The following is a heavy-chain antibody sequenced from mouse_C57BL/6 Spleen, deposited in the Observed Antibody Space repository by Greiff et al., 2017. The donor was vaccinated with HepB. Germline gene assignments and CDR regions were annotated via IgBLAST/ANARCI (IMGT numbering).Heavy chain of an antibody. Sequence: VQLQQSGAELVMPGASVKLSCKASGYTFTSYWMHWVKQRPGQGLEWIGEIDPSDSYTNYNQKFKGKSTLTVDKSSSTAYMQLSSLTSEDSAVYYCARGETIAHYYAMDYWGQGTSVTVSS. CDR1: GYTFTSYW. V-gene: IGHV1-69*01. CDR2: IDPSDSYT. CDR3: ARGETIAHYYAMDY. D-gene: IGHD2-12*01. J-gene: IGHJ4*01.